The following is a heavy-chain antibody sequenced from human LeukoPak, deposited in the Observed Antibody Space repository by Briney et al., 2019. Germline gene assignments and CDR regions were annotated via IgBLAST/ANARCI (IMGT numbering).Heavy chain of an antibody. V-gene: IGHV1-69*13. CDR1: GGTFSSYA. Sequence: GASVKVSCKASGGTFSSYAISWVRQAPGQGLEWMGGIIPIFGTANYAQKFQGRVTITADESTSTAYMELSSLRSEDTAVYYCARAYYDFWSGYSLYYYGMDVWGQGTTVTVSS. J-gene: IGHJ6*02. D-gene: IGHD3-3*01. CDR2: IIPIFGTA. CDR3: ARAYYDFWSGYSLYYYGMDV.